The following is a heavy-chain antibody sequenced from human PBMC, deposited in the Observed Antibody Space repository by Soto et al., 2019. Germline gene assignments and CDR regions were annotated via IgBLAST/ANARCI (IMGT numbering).Heavy chain of an antibody. Sequence: QVQLQQWGAGLLKPSETLSLTCAVYGGSFSTYYWSWIRQPPGKGLEWIAEINHSGSTNYNPSLKSRVTISVDTSTNQFSLNLSSVAAADTAVYYCAGSPGDAFDIWGQGTMVTVSS. J-gene: IGHJ3*02. CDR1: GGSFSTYY. CDR2: INHSGST. V-gene: IGHV4-34*01. CDR3: AGSPGDAFDI.